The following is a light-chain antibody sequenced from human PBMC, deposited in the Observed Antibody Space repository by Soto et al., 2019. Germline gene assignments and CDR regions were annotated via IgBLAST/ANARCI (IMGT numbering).Light chain of an antibody. CDR2: EVS. Sequence: QSVLTQPPSASGSPGQSVTISCTGTSNDIGGYNYVSWYQQHPGKAPKLMISEVSKRPSGVPDRFSGSKSGNTASLTVSGLQAEDEADYYCNSYAGSNNWVFGGGTKLTVL. CDR3: NSYAGSNNWV. J-gene: IGLJ3*02. CDR1: SNDIGGYNY. V-gene: IGLV2-8*01.